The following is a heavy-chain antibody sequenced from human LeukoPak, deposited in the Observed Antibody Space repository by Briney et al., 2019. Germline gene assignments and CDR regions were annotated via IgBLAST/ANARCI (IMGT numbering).Heavy chain of an antibody. Sequence: GRSLRLSCAASGFTFSSYGMHWVRQAPGKGLEWVAVISYDGSNKYYADSVKDRFTISRDNSKNTLYLQMNSLRAEDTAVYYCAKDARDYGDYSAGFDYWGQGTLVTVSS. D-gene: IGHD4-17*01. CDR3: AKDARDYGDYSAGFDY. CDR2: ISYDGSNK. CDR1: GFTFSSYG. J-gene: IGHJ4*02. V-gene: IGHV3-30*18.